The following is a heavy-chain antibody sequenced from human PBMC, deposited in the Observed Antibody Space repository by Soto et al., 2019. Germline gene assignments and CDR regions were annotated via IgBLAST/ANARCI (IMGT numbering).Heavy chain of an antibody. CDR1: GGSFSGYY. J-gene: IGHJ4*02. Sequence: SYTLSLTCAVYGGSFSGYYWSGIRQTPGKGLEWIGEIDHSGSIKYNPSLESRVSISLDTSRNQFSLKLSSVTAADSAVFYCATGGGAAPGTWGQGTLVTVSS. V-gene: IGHV4-34*01. CDR3: ATGGGAAPGT. D-gene: IGHD6-13*01. CDR2: IDHSGSI.